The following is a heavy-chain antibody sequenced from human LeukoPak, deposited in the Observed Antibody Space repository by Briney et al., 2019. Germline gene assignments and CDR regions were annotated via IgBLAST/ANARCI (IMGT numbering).Heavy chain of an antibody. Sequence: GGSLRLSCAASGFTFSSYAMSWVRQAPGKGLEWVSAISGSGGSTYYADSVRGRFTISRDNSKNTLYLQMNSLRAEDTAVYYCAKDWYYDSSGYFNYWGQGTLVTVSS. CDR3: AKDWYYDSSGYFNY. CDR1: GFTFSSYA. J-gene: IGHJ4*02. V-gene: IGHV3-23*01. D-gene: IGHD3-22*01. CDR2: ISGSGGST.